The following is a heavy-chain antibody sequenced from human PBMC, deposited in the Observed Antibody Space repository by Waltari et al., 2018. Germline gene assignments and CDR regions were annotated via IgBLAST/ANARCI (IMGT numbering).Heavy chain of an antibody. CDR3: AKSPGPGRGYLGAY. Sequence: EVKLLDSGGGLVQPGGSLRLSCAAYAFTFSNYDLRWVRQAPGKGLEWVSTIRGSGGSTYYADSVKGRFTISRDNSKNTLFLQMNSLRAEDTAVYYCAKSPGPGRGYLGAYWGQGTLVTVSS. CDR2: IRGSGGST. CDR1: AFTFSNYD. D-gene: IGHD5-12*01. J-gene: IGHJ4*02. V-gene: IGHV3-23*01.